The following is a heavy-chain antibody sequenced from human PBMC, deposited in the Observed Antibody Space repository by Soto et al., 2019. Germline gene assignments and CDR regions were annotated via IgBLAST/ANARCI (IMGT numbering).Heavy chain of an antibody. D-gene: IGHD5-18*01. V-gene: IGHV4-59*01. Sequence: ASETLSLTCTVSGGSISSYYWSWIRQPPGKGLEWIGYIYYSGSTNYNPSLKSRVTISVDTSKNQFSLKLSSVTAADTAVYYCASDRAGYIYGYFPYYYYGMDVWGQGTTGTVS. J-gene: IGHJ6*02. CDR3: ASDRAGYIYGYFPYYYYGMDV. CDR2: IYYSGST. CDR1: GGSISSYY.